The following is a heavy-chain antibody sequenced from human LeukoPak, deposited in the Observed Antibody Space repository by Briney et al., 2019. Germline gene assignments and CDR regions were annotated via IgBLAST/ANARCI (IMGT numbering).Heavy chain of an antibody. CDR3: ARGRGTYYPLYFDY. J-gene: IGHJ4*02. Sequence: GGSLRLSCAASGFTFSSYSMHWVRQAPGKGLEYVSAISSNGGSTYYANSVKGRFTISRDNSKNTLYLQMGSLRAEDMAVYYCARGRGTYYPLYFDYWGQGTLVTVSS. V-gene: IGHV3-64*01. D-gene: IGHD1-26*01. CDR2: ISSNGGST. CDR1: GFTFSSYS.